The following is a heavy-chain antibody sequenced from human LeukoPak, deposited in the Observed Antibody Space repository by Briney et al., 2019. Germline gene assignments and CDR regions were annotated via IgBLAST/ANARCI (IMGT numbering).Heavy chain of an antibody. Sequence: ASVKVSCKASGYTFTSYDINWVRQATGQGLEWMGWMNPNSGHTGYAQKFQGRVTMTRNTSISTAYMELSSLRSEDTAVYYCAIGSSSHYYYYYMDVWGKGTTVTVSS. J-gene: IGHJ6*03. D-gene: IGHD6-6*01. V-gene: IGHV1-8*01. CDR2: MNPNSGHT. CDR3: AIGSSSHYYYYYMDV. CDR1: GYTFTSYD.